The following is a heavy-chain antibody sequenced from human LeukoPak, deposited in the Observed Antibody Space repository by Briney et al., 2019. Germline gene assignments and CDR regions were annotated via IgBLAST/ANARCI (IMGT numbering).Heavy chain of an antibody. J-gene: IGHJ4*02. CDR3: AREGMATIWARYYFDY. V-gene: IGHV1-2*06. D-gene: IGHD5-12*01. CDR2: INPNSGGT. CDR1: GYTFTGYH. Sequence: ASVKVSCKASGYTFTGYHMHWVRQAPGQGLEWMGRINPNSGGTNYAQKFQGRVTMTRDTSISTAYMELSRLRSDDTAVYYCAREGMATIWARYYFDYWGQGTLVTVSS.